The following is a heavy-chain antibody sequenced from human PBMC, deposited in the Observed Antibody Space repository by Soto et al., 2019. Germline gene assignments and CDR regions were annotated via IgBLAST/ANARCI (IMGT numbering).Heavy chain of an antibody. CDR2: IYYSGST. V-gene: IGHV4-39*01. Sequence: QLLESGPGLVKPSETLSLTCTVSGGSISSSSYYWGWIRQPPGKGLEWIGSIYYSGSTYYNPSLKSRVTISVDTSKNQFSLKLSSVTAADTAVYYCARHERGYCSGGSCLSVDYWGQGTLVTVSS. D-gene: IGHD2-15*01. CDR3: ARHERGYCSGGSCLSVDY. CDR1: GGSISSSSYY. J-gene: IGHJ4*02.